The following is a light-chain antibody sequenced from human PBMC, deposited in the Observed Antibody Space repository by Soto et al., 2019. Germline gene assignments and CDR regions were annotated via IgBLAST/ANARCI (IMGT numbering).Light chain of an antibody. CDR1: SSDVGGYNY. V-gene: IGLV2-14*01. J-gene: IGLJ1*01. CDR2: DVS. Sequence: QSVLTQPASVSEPPGQSITISCTGTSSDVGGYNYVSWYQQHPGKAPKLMIYDVSNRPSGVSNRFSGSKSGNTASLTISGLQAEDEADYYCSSYTSSSTLYYVFGTGTKVTVL. CDR3: SSYTSSSTLYYV.